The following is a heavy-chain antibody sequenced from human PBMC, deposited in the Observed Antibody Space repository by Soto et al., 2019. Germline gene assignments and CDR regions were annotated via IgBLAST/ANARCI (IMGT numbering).Heavy chain of an antibody. J-gene: IGHJ4*02. CDR3: AKAKVDY. CDR2: MNSDGRTT. V-gene: IGHV3-74*01. Sequence: GGSLRLSGAACGFNFGNNGIHWVRQAPGKGLEWVSRMNSDGRTTNYADSVKGRFTVSRDNAKNNLYLQMNSLRAEDTAVYYCAKAKVDYWGPGTLVAVSS. CDR1: GFNFGNNG.